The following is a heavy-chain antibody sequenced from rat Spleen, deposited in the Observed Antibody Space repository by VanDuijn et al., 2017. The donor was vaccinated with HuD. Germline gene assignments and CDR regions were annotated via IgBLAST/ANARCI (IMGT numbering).Heavy chain of an antibody. CDR2: ISTGGGNT. J-gene: IGHJ2*01. V-gene: IGHV5S23*01. Sequence: EVQLVESGGGLVQPGRSLKLSCAASGFTFSDYYMAWVRQAPKKGLEWVASISTGGGNTYYRDSVKGRFTISRDNAKSTLYLQMDSLRSEDTASYYCVRHGYTRYYFDYWGQGVMVTVSS. CDR3: VRHGYTRYYFDY. D-gene: IGHD1-9*01. CDR1: GFTFSDYY.